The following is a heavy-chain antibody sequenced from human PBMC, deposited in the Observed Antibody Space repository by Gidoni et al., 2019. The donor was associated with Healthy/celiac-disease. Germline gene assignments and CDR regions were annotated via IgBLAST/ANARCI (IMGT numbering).Heavy chain of an antibody. CDR1: GGSISSYS. CDR2: IYYSGST. J-gene: IGHJ3*02. CDR3: ARSIVVVAAFDI. D-gene: IGHD2-21*01. V-gene: IGHV4-59*01. Sequence: QVQLQESGPGLVKPSETLSLTCTVSGGSISSYSWSWIRQPPGKGLEWIGYIYYSGSTNYNPSLKSRVTISVDTSKNQFSLKLSSVTAADTAVYYCARSIVVVAAFDIWGQGTMVTVSS.